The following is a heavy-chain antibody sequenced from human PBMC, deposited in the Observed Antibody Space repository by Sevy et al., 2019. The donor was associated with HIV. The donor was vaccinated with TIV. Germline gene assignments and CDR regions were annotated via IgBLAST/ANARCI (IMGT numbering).Heavy chain of an antibody. J-gene: IGHJ4*02. V-gene: IGHV3-64D*06. Sequence: GGSLRLSCSASGFTFSSYAMHWVRQAPGKGLEYVSAISSNGGSTYYAHSVKGRFTISRDNSKNTLYLQMSSLRAEDTAVYYCVKTTVEDWGNYFDYWGQGTLVTVSS. CDR1: GFTFSSYA. CDR2: ISSNGGST. CDR3: VKTTVEDWGNYFDY. D-gene: IGHD4-17*01.